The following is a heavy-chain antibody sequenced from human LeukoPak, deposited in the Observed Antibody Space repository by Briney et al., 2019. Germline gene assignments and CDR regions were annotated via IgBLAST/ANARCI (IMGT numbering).Heavy chain of an antibody. CDR2: TYYRSKWYN. Sequence: SQTLSLTCAISGDSVSSNSAAWNWIRQSPSRGLEWLGRTYYRSKWYNDYAVSVKSRITINPDTSKNQFSLQLNSVTPEDAAVYCGARYGEFRFGFDIWGQGTMVTVSS. CDR3: ARYGEFRFGFDI. J-gene: IGHJ3*02. D-gene: IGHD4-17*01. V-gene: IGHV6-1*01. CDR1: GDSVSSNSAA.